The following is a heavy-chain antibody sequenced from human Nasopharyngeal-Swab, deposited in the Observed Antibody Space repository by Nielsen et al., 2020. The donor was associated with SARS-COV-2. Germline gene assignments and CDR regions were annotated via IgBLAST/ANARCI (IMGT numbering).Heavy chain of an antibody. Sequence: GASLKISCAASGFTFSSYGMHWVRQAPGKGLEWVAVISYDGSNKYYADSVKGRFTISRDNSKNTLYLQVNSLRAEDTAVYYCARGHNTYCGGDCYSLAPDYWGQGTLITVSS. CDR2: ISYDGSNK. CDR1: GFTFSSYG. D-gene: IGHD2-21*02. V-gene: IGHV3-30*03. J-gene: IGHJ4*02. CDR3: ARGHNTYCGGDCYSLAPDY.